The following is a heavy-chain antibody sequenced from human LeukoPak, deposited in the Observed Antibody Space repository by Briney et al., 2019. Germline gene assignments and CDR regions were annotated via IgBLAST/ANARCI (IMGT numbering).Heavy chain of an antibody. CDR3: ARDSTLDVVVSDYMDV. CDR2: IYTSGST. Sequence: SETLSLTCSVSGGSISSGDNYWSWIRQPAEKGLEWIGLIYTSGSTNSNPSLNSRVTMSVDTSKNQFSLKLSSVTAADTAVYYCARDSTLDVVVSDYMDVWGKGTTVTVSS. V-gene: IGHV4-61*02. CDR1: GGSISSGDNY. D-gene: IGHD2-15*01. J-gene: IGHJ6*03.